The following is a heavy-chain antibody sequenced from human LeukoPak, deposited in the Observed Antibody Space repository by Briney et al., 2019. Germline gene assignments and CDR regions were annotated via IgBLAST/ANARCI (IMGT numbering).Heavy chain of an antibody. Sequence: PGGSLRLSCAASGFTFSSYEMNWVRQAPGTGLEWVSYISSSGSTIYYADSVKGRFTISRDNAKNSLYLQMNSLRAEDTAFYYCARDLDGDVDYGGQGTLVTVSS. J-gene: IGHJ4*02. D-gene: IGHD5-24*01. V-gene: IGHV3-48*03. CDR2: ISSSGSTI. CDR1: GFTFSSYE. CDR3: ARDLDGDVDY.